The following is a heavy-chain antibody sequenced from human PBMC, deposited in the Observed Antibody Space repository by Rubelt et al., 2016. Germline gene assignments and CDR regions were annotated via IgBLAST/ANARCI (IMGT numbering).Heavy chain of an antibody. CDR2: ISTYNVNT. CDR3: ARGKRGYEYGLDY. J-gene: IGHJ4*02. Sequence: QVQLVQSGAEVKKPGASVKVSCKASGYSFTSYGISWVRQATGKGLEWKGWISTYNVNTNYAQKSKGRVTMTRGTDQSTAYMGVGRARLDDTAVDYGARGKRGYEYGLDYWGQGTLVTVSS. CDR1: GYSFTSYG. V-gene: IGHV1-18*01. D-gene: IGHD5-12*01.